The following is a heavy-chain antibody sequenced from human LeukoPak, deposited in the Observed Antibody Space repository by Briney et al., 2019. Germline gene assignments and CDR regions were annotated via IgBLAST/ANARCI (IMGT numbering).Heavy chain of an antibody. D-gene: IGHD2-2*01. Sequence: SETLSLTCTVSGGSISNYYWSWIRQPPGKGLEWIGYIYYNGDTNYNPSLKSRVTISVDTSKNQFSLKLSSVTAADTALYYCAGRGSSSGTFDIWGPGTFVTVSS. CDR2: IYYNGDT. CDR3: AGRGSSSGTFDI. V-gene: IGHV4-59*08. J-gene: IGHJ3*02. CDR1: GGSISNYY.